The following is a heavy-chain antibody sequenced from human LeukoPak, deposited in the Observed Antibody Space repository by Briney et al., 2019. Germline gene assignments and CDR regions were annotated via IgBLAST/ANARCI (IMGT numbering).Heavy chain of an antibody. CDR2: IHPSGST. CDR1: GDSISSYY. V-gene: IGHV4-4*07. CDR3: ARDGTWREFDP. D-gene: IGHD1-1*01. Sequence: SETLSLTCTVSGDSISSYYWSWIRQPAGKGLEWIGRIHPSGSTNYNPSLKSRVTLSVDTSKNQFSLKLSSVTAADTAVYYCARDGTWREFDPWGQGTLVTVSS. J-gene: IGHJ5*02.